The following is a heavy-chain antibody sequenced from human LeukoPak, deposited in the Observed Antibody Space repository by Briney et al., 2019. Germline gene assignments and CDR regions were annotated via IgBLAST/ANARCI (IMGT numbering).Heavy chain of an antibody. CDR2: IIPILGIA. D-gene: IGHD6-13*01. CDR3: ASPHGRIAAAGTGAFDI. J-gene: IGHJ3*02. Sequence: GASVKVSCKASGGTFSSYAISWVRQAPGQGLEWMGRIIPILGIANYAQKFQGRVTITTDESTSTAYMELSSLRSEDTAVYYCASPHGRIAAAGTGAFDIWGQGTMVTVSS. V-gene: IGHV1-69*04. CDR1: GGTFSSYA.